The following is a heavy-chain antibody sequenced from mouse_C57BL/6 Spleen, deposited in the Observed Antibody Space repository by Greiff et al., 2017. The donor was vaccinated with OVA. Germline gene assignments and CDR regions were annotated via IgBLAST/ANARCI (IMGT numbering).Heavy chain of an antibody. Sequence: EVQVVESEGGLVQPGSSMKLSCTASGFTFSDYYMAWVRQVPEKGLEWVANINYDGSSTYYLDSLKSRFIISRDNAKNILYLQMSSLKSEDTATYYCARDGHGSSYWYFDVWGTGTTDTVSS. CDR2: INYDGSST. J-gene: IGHJ1*03. CDR1: GFTFSDYY. CDR3: ARDGHGSSYWYFDV. V-gene: IGHV5-16*01. D-gene: IGHD1-1*01.